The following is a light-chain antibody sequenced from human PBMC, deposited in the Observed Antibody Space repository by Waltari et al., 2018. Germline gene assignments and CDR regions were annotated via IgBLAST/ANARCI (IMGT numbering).Light chain of an antibody. CDR3: QAWDSSTRYV. CDR2: QDS. V-gene: IGLV3-1*01. CDR1: KLGDKY. J-gene: IGLJ1*01. Sequence: SYELTQPPSVSVSPGQTASITCSGDKLGDKYACWYQPKPGQSPVLVIYQDSKRPSGIPGRFAGSNSGNTATLTISGTQAMDEADYYCQAWDSSTRYVFGTGTKVTVL.